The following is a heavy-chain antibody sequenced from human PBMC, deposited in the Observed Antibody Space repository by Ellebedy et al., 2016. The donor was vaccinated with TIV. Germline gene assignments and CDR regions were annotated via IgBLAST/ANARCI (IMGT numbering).Heavy chain of an antibody. CDR1: GYTFTGYY. V-gene: IGHV1-2*04. J-gene: IGHJ3*02. CDR3: AIEMATIRGSNAFDI. CDR2: INPNSGGT. D-gene: IGHD5-24*01. Sequence: AASVKVSCKASGYTFTGYYMHWVRQAPGQGLEWMGWINPNSGGTNYAQKFQGWVTMTRDPSISTAYMELSRLRSDDTAVYYCAIEMATIRGSNAFDIWGQGTMVTVSS.